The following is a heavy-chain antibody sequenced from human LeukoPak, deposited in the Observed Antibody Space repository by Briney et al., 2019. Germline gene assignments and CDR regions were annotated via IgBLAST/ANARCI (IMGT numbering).Heavy chain of an antibody. CDR1: GFTFSSYG. J-gene: IGHJ4*02. CDR2: ISYDGSNK. V-gene: IGHV3-30*18. CDR3: AKDPSRGSCYLDY. D-gene: IGHD2-15*01. Sequence: GGSLRLSCAASGFTFSSYGMHWVRQAPGKGLEWVAVISYDGSNKYYADSVKGRFTISRDNSKNTLYLQMNSLRAEDTAVYYCAKDPSRGSCYLDYWGQGTLVTVSS.